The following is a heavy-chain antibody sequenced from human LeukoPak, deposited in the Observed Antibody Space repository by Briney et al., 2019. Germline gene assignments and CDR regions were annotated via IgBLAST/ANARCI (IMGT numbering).Heavy chain of an antibody. CDR2: INHSGST. V-gene: IGHV4-34*01. Sequence: PSETLSLTCAVYGGSFSGYYWSWIRQPPGKGLEWIGEINHSGSTNYNPSLKSRVTISVDTSKNQFSLKLSSVTAADTAVYYCARADGYSSGWYSRYFDYWGQGTLVTVSS. CDR3: ARADGYSSGWYSRYFDY. D-gene: IGHD6-19*01. CDR1: GGSFSGYY. J-gene: IGHJ4*02.